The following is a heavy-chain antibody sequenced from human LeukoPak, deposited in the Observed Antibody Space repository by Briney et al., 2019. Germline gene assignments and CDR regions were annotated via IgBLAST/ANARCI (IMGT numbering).Heavy chain of an antibody. CDR3: ARFPLWFGEYQGDY. J-gene: IGHJ4*02. V-gene: IGHV4-59*08. Sequence: SSENLSLTCTVSGGSISSYYWSWIRQPPGKGLEWIGYIYYSGSTNYNPSLKSRVTISVDTSKNQFSLKLSSVTAADTAVYYCARFPLWFGEYQGDYWGQGTLVTVSS. D-gene: IGHD3-10*01. CDR2: IYYSGST. CDR1: GGSISSYY.